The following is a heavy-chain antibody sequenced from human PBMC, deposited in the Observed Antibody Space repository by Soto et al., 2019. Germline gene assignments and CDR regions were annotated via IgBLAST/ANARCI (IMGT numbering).Heavy chain of an antibody. CDR3: ARDYPYCTGGSCLGY. V-gene: IGHV1-3*01. D-gene: IGHD2-15*01. CDR1: GYTFTDFV. Sequence: QVQLVQSGAEVKKPGASVKVSCKASGYTFTDFVIHWVRQAPGQRLEWMGWINAGNGNTKYSQKLQGRVIFNRDTSASTAYLELSSLTSEDTAVYYCARDYPYCTGGSCLGYWGQGTLVIVSS. CDR2: INAGNGNT. J-gene: IGHJ4*02.